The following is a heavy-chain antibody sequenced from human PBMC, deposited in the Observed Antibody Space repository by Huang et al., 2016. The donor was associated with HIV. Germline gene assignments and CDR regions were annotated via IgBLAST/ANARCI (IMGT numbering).Heavy chain of an antibody. CDR1: GFNFRDYT. J-gene: IGHJ4*02. Sequence: EVHLVESGGVVVQPGGSLSLSCTGSGFNFRDYTMHWVRQAPGKGLEWFSLISWDGGSTQYANSVKGRFTISRDNSKNSLFLQMNSLRSGDTAVYYCAKDKWLQSSYFDYWGQGTLVTVSS. CDR3: AKDKWLQSSYFDY. D-gene: IGHD4-4*01. V-gene: IGHV3-43*01. CDR2: ISWDGGST.